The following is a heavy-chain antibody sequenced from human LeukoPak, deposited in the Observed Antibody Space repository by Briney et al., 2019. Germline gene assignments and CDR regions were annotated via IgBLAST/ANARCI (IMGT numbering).Heavy chain of an antibody. CDR2: ISFDGRNE. CDR1: GFSVSTYA. Sequence: GGSLRLSCAASGFSVSTYAINWVRQAPGKGLEWVAVISFDGRNEYYADSVKGRFTISRDISKNTLYLQMNSLRPEDTAVYYCARGGDSWSGYSYGLDVWGQGTTVTVSS. V-gene: IGHV3-30-3*01. D-gene: IGHD3-3*01. CDR3: ARGGDSWSGYSYGLDV. J-gene: IGHJ6*02.